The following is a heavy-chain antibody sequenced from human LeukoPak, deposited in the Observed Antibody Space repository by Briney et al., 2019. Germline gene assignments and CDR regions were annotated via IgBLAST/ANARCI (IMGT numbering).Heavy chain of an antibody. V-gene: IGHV3-30*04. CDR1: GFTFSSYA. D-gene: IGHD4-17*01. Sequence: GGSLRLSCAASGFTFSSYAMHWVRQAPGKGLEWVAVISYDGSNEYYADSVKGRFTISRDNSKNTLYLQMNSLRAEDTAVYYCARGPVTLGYYYGMDVWGQGTTVTVSS. CDR2: ISYDGSNE. J-gene: IGHJ6*02. CDR3: ARGPVTLGYYYGMDV.